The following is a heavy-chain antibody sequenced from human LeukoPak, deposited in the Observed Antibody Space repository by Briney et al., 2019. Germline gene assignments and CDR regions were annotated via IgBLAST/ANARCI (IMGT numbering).Heavy chain of an antibody. D-gene: IGHD5-12*01. V-gene: IGHV4-59*05. CDR1: GGSISSYY. CDR3: ARRTVATTGVDY. Sequence: SETLSLTCTVSGGSISSYYWSWIRQPPGKGLEWIGSIYYSGSTYYNPSLKSRVTISVDTSKNQFSLKLSSVTAADTAVYYCARRTVATTGVDYWGQGSLVTVSS. CDR2: IYYSGST. J-gene: IGHJ4*02.